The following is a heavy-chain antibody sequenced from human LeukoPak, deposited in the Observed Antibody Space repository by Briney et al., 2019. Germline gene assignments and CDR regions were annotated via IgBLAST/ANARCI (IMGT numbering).Heavy chain of an antibody. Sequence: GSLSLTSTVSLGSPCGSIRSYGWSWLRQRPGRGLEWFGYMASSGTANDTPSLRRRVSISVGTSSNLFFLILRPVSAAVTAVYYWARIPLGYSGAYYLDYWCQGTLVTVSP. J-gene: IGHJ4*02. V-gene: IGHV4-4*09. D-gene: IGHD5-12*01. CDR1: LGSPCGSIRSYG. CDR3: ARIPLGYSGAYYLDY. CDR2: MASSGTA.